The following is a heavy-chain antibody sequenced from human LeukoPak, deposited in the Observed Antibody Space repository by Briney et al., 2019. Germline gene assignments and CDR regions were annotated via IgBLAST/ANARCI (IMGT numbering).Heavy chain of an antibody. CDR2: INHSGST. CDR3: ARGKGTMVQGVKNTRRNWFDP. V-gene: IGHV4-34*01. D-gene: IGHD3-10*01. CDR1: GGSFSNYY. J-gene: IGHJ5*02. Sequence: PSETLSLTCAVYGGSFSNYYWSWIRQPPGKGLEWIGEINHSGSTNYNPSLKSRVTISVDTSKNQFSLKLSSVTAADTAVYYCARGKGTMVQGVKNTRRNWFDPWGQGTLVTVSS.